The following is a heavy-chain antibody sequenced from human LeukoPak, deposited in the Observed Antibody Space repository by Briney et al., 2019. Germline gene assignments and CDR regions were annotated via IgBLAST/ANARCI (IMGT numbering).Heavy chain of an antibody. Sequence: GGSLRLSCAASGFTFSSFDMHWVRQPTGQGLEWVSAIGTASDTYYPGSVEGRFTLSRDNAKNSLYLQMNSLTAGDTAVYYCARGPPRGKYFYMDVWGKGTTVTVSS. CDR2: IGTASDT. CDR3: ARGPPRGKYFYMDV. J-gene: IGHJ6*03. D-gene: IGHD1-1*01. V-gene: IGHV3-13*01. CDR1: GFTFSSFD.